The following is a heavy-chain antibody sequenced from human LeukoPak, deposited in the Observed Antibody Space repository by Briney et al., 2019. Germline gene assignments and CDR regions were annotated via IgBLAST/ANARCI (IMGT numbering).Heavy chain of an antibody. D-gene: IGHD4-23*01. CDR2: IIPIFGTS. Sequence: SVKVSCKASGGTFSSYAISWVRQAPGQGLEWMGGIIPIFGTSNYAQKFQGRVTITADKSTSTAYMELSSLRSEDTAVFYCARDYGAKRVFDYWGQGTLVTVSS. V-gene: IGHV1-69*06. CDR3: ARDYGAKRVFDY. J-gene: IGHJ4*02. CDR1: GGTFSSYA.